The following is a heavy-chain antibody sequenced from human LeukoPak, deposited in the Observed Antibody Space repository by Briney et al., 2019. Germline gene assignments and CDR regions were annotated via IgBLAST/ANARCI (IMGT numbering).Heavy chain of an antibody. D-gene: IGHD3-10*01. CDR2: IYPGDSDT. Sequence: GESLKISCKGSGYFFTSYWIAWVRQMPGKGLEWMGIIYPGDSDTRYSPSFQGQVTMSADKSISTAYLQWSSLKASDTAMYYCARSYGSGSYGGAVDIWGQGTMVTVSS. V-gene: IGHV5-51*01. CDR1: GYFFTSYW. J-gene: IGHJ3*02. CDR3: ARSYGSGSYGGAVDI.